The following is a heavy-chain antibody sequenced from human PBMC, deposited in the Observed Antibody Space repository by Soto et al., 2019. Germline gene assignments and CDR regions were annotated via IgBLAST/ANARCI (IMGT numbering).Heavy chain of an antibody. D-gene: IGHD1-26*01. CDR1: GFTFGDYA. CDR2: IRSKAYGGTT. Sequence: GGSLRLSCTASGFTFGDYAMSWVRQAPGKGLEWVGFIRSKAYGGTTEYAASVKGRFTISRDDSKSIAYLQMNSLKTEDTAVYYCTRVEWELLKIYFDYWGQGTLVTVSS. V-gene: IGHV3-49*04. CDR3: TRVEWELLKIYFDY. J-gene: IGHJ4*02.